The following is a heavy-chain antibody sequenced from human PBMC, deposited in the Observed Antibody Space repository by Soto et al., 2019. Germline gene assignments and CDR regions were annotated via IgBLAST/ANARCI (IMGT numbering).Heavy chain of an antibody. Sequence: GGSLRLSCAASGFIFSDYTMHWVRQAPGKGLEWVSGITSSGDSVDYADSVRGRFTISRDNAKNSLYLQMNSLRGDDTAFYYCAKGNWGSPFDYWGQGTLVTVSS. CDR1: GFIFSDYT. V-gene: IGHV3-9*01. J-gene: IGHJ4*02. D-gene: IGHD7-27*01. CDR3: AKGNWGSPFDY. CDR2: ITSSGDSV.